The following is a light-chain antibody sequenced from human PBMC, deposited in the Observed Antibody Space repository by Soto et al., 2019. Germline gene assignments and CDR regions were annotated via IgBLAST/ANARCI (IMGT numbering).Light chain of an antibody. V-gene: IGLV2-23*01. Sequence: QSALTQPASVSGSPGQSITISCTGTSSDVGSFNLVSWYQQHPGQAPKHMIYEGTKRPSGVSNRFSGSKSANTASLTISGLQPEDEADYFCCSYTGDTTWVFGGGTKLTVL. J-gene: IGLJ3*02. CDR1: SSDVGSFNL. CDR2: EGT. CDR3: CSYTGDTTWV.